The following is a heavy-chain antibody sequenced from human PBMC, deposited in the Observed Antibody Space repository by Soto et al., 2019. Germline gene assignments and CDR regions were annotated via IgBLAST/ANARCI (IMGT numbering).Heavy chain of an antibody. V-gene: IGHV3-33*01. CDR2: IWYDGSNE. J-gene: IGHJ4*02. D-gene: IGHD1-1*01. Sequence: QVQLVESGGGVVQPGRSLRLSCAASGSTFSSYAFHWVRQAPGKGLEWVAVIWYDGSNEDYADSVKGRFTISRDNSKSTLFLQMNSLRVEDTAVYYCAREETGTFDCWGQGTLVTVSS. CDR1: GSTFSSYA. CDR3: AREETGTFDC.